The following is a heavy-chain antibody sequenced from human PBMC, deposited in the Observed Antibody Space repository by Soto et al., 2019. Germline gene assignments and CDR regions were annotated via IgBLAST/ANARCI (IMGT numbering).Heavy chain of an antibody. Sequence: EVQLVESGGGLVQPGGSLRLSCAASGFTFSSYWMHWVRQAPGKGLVWVSRTNSAGTIASYADSVKGRFTISRDNAKNTRYLQIDGLSAGDTAVYYCARGPYDRGATGPSYYFGWDGCGQVTTVTVAS. CDR1: GFTFSSYW. CDR2: TNSAGTIA. V-gene: IGHV3-74*01. CDR3: ARGPYDRGATGPSYYFGWDG. D-gene: IGHD3-10*01. J-gene: IGHJ6*02.